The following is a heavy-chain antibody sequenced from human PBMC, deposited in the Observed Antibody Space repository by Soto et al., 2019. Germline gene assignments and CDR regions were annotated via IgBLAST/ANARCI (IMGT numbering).Heavy chain of an antibody. CDR2: IYSGGST. V-gene: IGHV3-66*01. CDR3: AGTSSLDY. J-gene: IGHJ4*02. CDR1: GFTVSSNY. D-gene: IGHD3-10*01. Sequence: EVQLVESGGGLVQPGGSLTLSCAASGFTVSSNYMTWVRQAPGKGLEWVSLIYSGGSTYYADSVKGRFTIPRDNSKNTLYLQMNRLRAEDTAVYYCAGTSSLDYWGQGTLVTVSS.